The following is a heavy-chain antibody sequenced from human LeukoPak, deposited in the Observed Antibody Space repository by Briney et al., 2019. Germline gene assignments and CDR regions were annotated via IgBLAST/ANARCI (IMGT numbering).Heavy chain of an antibody. CDR3: ARAGGGWQLGQESVDY. CDR2: INPNSGGT. J-gene: IGHJ4*02. Sequence: ASVKVSCKASGYTFTGYYMHWVRQAPGQGLEWMGWINPNSGGTNYAQKFQGGVTMTRDTSISTAYMELSRLRSDDTAVYYCARAGGGWQLGQESVDYWGQGTLVTVSS. CDR1: GYTFTGYY. D-gene: IGHD6-6*01. V-gene: IGHV1-2*02.